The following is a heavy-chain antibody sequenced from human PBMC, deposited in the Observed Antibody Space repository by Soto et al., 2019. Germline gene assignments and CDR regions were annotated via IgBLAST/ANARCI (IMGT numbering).Heavy chain of an antibody. CDR2: INPSGGST. D-gene: IGHD3-10*01. V-gene: IGHV1-46*01. J-gene: IGHJ5*02. Sequence: QVQLVQSGAEVKKPGASVKVSCRASGYTFTSYYIHCVRHAPGQGLEWMGIINPSGGSTSYAQKFQGRVTMTRDTSTSTVYMELSSLRSGDTAVYYCARDFSGGVNWFDPWGQGTLVTVSS. CDR1: GYTFTSYY. CDR3: ARDFSGGVNWFDP.